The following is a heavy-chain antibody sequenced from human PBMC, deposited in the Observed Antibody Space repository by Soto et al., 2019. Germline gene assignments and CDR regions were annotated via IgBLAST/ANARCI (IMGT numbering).Heavy chain of an antibody. D-gene: IGHD3-10*01. CDR1: GFTFSSYA. Sequence: PGGSLRLSCAASGFTFSSYAMSWVRQAPGKGLEGVSAISGSGGSTYYADSVKGRFTISRDNSKNTLYLQMSSLRAEDSAVYYCARGSKESYPGSRIFDFWGRGTLVTVSS. J-gene: IGHJ4*02. CDR2: ISGSGGST. CDR3: ARGSKESYPGSRIFDF. V-gene: IGHV3-23*01.